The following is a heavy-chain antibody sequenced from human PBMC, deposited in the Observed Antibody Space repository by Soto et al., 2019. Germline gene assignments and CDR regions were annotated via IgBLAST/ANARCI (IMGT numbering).Heavy chain of an antibody. CDR1: GGSINSNNYY. CDR3: ARHRLLAPPVY. Sequence: SETLSLTCTVSGGSINSNNYYWGWIRQPPRKGLEWIGSIYYSGTTYYNPSLKNRLTISVNTSKNQYSLKLSSVTAADTAVYYCARHRLLAPPVYWGQGTLVTVSS. D-gene: IGHD1-26*01. CDR2: IYYSGTT. J-gene: IGHJ4*02. V-gene: IGHV4-39*01.